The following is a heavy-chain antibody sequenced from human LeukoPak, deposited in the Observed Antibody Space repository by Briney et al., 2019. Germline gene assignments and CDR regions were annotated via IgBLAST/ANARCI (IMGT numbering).Heavy chain of an antibody. CDR2: ISGSGGRT. Sequence: AGGSLRLSCAASGFTFSSYAMSWVRQAPGKGLEWVSAISGSGGRTYYADSVKGRFTISRDNSKNTLYLQMNSLRAEDTAVYYCANGDPGIAVASFDYWGQGTLVTVSS. V-gene: IGHV3-23*01. J-gene: IGHJ4*02. D-gene: IGHD6-19*01. CDR3: ANGDPGIAVASFDY. CDR1: GFTFSSYA.